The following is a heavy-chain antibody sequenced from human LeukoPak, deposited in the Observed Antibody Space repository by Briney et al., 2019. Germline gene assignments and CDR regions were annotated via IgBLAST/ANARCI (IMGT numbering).Heavy chain of an antibody. CDR3: ARDRGAYCGGDCYLGFDY. V-gene: IGHV3-74*01. CDR2: INSDGSET. D-gene: IGHD2-21*02. J-gene: IGHJ4*01. Sequence: PGGSLRLSCVASGFTFSSNWMHWVRQGPGKGLVWVSRINSDGSETRHADSVKGRFTISRDNAKNTLYLQMTSLTAEDTAVYYCARDRGAYCGGDCYLGFDYWGRGTLVTVSS. CDR1: GFTFSSNW.